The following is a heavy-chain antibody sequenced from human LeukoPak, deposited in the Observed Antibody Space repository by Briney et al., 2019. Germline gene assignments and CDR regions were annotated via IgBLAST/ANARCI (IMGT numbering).Heavy chain of an antibody. Sequence: PSETLSLTCTVSGGSISSSSYYWGWIRQPPGKGLEWIGSIYYSGSTYYNPSLKSRVTISVDTSKNQFSLKLSSVTASDTAVYYCARHPVRAVGAFDIWGPGTMVTVSS. CDR2: IYYSGST. CDR1: GGSISSSSYY. CDR3: ARHPVRAVGAFDI. J-gene: IGHJ3*02. D-gene: IGHD3-10*01. V-gene: IGHV4-39*01.